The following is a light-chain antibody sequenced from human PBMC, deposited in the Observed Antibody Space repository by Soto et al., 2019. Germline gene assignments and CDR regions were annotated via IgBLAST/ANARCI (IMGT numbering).Light chain of an antibody. V-gene: IGKV1-5*03. CDR3: QQYNSYSRT. Sequence: DIQMTQSPSTLSASVGDRVTITCRASQSISSWLAWYQQKPGKAPKLLIYKASSLESGFPSRFGGSGYGTEFTLTISSLQPNDFATYYCQQYNSYSRTFGQGTKVEIK. CDR1: QSISSW. J-gene: IGKJ1*01. CDR2: KAS.